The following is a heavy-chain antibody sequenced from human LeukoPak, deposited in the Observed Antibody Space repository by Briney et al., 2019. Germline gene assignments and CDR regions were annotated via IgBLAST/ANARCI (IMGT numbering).Heavy chain of an antibody. CDR2: ISSGSTTI. CDR1: GFTLSSSS. Sequence: GGSLRLSCAPSGFTLSSSSMNWVRQAPGKGLEWVSYISSGSTTIYYADSVKGRFTISRDNAKNSLYLQMNSLRAEDTAVYYCARDAEQRLVRVYYFDYWRQGTLVTVSS. D-gene: IGHD6-19*01. CDR3: ARDAEQRLVRVYYFDY. J-gene: IGHJ4*02. V-gene: IGHV3-48*01.